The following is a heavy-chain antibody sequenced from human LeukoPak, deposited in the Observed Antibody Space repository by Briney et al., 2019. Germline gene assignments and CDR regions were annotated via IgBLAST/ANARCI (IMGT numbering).Heavy chain of an antibody. V-gene: IGHV3-33*01. J-gene: IGHJ4*02. CDR2: IWYDGSNK. CDR3: ARAGYYDSSGYDY. Sequence: PAGSLRLSCAASGFTFSSYGMHWVRQAPGKGLEWVAVIWYDGSNKYYADSVKGRFTISRDNSKNTMYVQMNSLRAEDTAVYYCARAGYYDSSGYDYWGQGTLVTVSS. CDR1: GFTFSSYG. D-gene: IGHD3-22*01.